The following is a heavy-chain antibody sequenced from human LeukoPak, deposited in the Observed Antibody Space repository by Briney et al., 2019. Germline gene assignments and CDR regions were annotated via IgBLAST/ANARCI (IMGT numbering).Heavy chain of an antibody. Sequence: GGSLRLSCAASKFTFSSYGMHWVRQAPGKGLEWVAVISYDGSNKYYADSVKGRFTISRDNSKSTLYLQMNSLRAEDTAVYYCAKDALIVATIYYYYGMDVWGQGTTVTVSS. CDR2: ISYDGSNK. D-gene: IGHD5-12*01. CDR1: KFTFSSYG. CDR3: AKDALIVATIYYYYGMDV. J-gene: IGHJ6*02. V-gene: IGHV3-30*18.